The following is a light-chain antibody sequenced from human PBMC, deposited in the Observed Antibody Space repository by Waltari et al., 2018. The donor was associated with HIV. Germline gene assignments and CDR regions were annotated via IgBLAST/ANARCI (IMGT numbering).Light chain of an antibody. CDR2: RGN. V-gene: IGLV10-54*04. J-gene: IGLJ3*02. Sequence: QAGLTQPPSVSKALGQTATLTCTGDKNNVGLQRAAWLKHHQGHPPKLLSYRGNNRPSGVPGRFSASTSGKTASLNITGLQADDEADYFCSSWDTRLNGWVFGGGTHLTVL. CDR1: KNNVGLQR. CDR3: SSWDTRLNGWV.